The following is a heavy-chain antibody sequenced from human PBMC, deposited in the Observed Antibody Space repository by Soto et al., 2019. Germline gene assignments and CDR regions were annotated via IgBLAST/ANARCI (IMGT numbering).Heavy chain of an antibody. Sequence: QVHLLLQSGAEVKKPGSSVKVSCKASGGTPSNSAISWVRQAPGQGLEWMGGIIPVLGLVKYAQNFQGRVTITADESTNTAYMELSSLRPEDTAVYYCAGGRIVVVGSRAYSGMDVWGQGTTVTVSS. CDR3: AGGRIVVVGSRAYSGMDV. J-gene: IGHJ6*02. V-gene: IGHV1-69*01. CDR1: GGTPSNSA. D-gene: IGHD3-22*01. CDR2: IIPVLGLV.